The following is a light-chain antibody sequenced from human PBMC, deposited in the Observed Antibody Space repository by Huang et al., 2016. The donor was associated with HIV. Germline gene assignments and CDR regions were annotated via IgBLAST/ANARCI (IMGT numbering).Light chain of an antibody. CDR3: QQYNNWPPYT. CDR1: QSITTN. CDR2: GAS. Sequence: EIVMTQSPATLSVSPGERATLSCRASQSITTNLAWYQQKPGQAPRLLIYGASKRASGIPARFSGSGSGTEFTLTISSLQSEDFALYYCQQYNNWPPYTFGQGTKLEIK. V-gene: IGKV3-15*01. J-gene: IGKJ2*01.